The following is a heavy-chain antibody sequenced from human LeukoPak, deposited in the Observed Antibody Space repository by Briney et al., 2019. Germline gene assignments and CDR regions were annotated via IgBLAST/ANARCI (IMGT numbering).Heavy chain of an antibody. D-gene: IGHD1-1*01. V-gene: IGHV3-7*05. CDR3: ARDRGTDYYYYAMDV. Sequence: PGGSLRLSCAASGFPFSTYWMTWVRQAPGKGLEWVANIKKDGSEKYYVDSVKGRFTISRDNAKNSLYLEMNSLRAEDTAVYYCARDRGTDYYYYAMDVWGQGTTVTVSS. CDR1: GFPFSTYW. CDR2: IKKDGSEK. J-gene: IGHJ6*02.